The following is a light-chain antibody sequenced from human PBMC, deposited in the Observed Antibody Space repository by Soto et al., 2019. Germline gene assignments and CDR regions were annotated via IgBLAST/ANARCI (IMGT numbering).Light chain of an antibody. CDR1: QGITNW. CDR3: QQYEIFPIT. J-gene: IGKJ5*01. Sequence: DIQMTQSPSSVSASVGDRVTITCRASQGITNWLAWYQQKPGKAPKLLIYAASSLQSGVPSRFSGSESETDFTLTISSLQPEDIATYYCQQYEIFPITFGQGTRLEI. V-gene: IGKV1-12*01. CDR2: AAS.